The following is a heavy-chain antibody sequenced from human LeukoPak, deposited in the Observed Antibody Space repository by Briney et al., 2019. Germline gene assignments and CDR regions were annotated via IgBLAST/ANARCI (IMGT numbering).Heavy chain of an antibody. CDR1: GGSISSSNW. V-gene: IGHV4-4*02. J-gene: IGHJ5*02. Sequence: SETLSLTCAVSGGSISSSNWWSWVRQPPGKGLEWIGEIYHSGSTNYNPSLKSRVTISVDKSKNQFSLKLSSVTAADTAVYYCSVPGIAVAGGSWFDPWGQGTLVAVSS. CDR3: SVPGIAVAGGSWFDP. CDR2: IYHSGST. D-gene: IGHD6-19*01.